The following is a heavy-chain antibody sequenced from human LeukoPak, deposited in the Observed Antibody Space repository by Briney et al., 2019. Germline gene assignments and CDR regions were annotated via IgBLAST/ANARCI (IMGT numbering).Heavy chain of an antibody. V-gene: IGHV3-48*01. CDR1: GFTFSSYS. CDR2: ISGSSYNI. J-gene: IGHJ5*02. D-gene: IGHD7-27*01. CDR3: ARGTKLGNWFDP. Sequence: GGSLRLSCAASGFTFSSYSMNWVRQAPGKGLEWVSYISGSSYNIYYADSVRGRFTISRDNAKNSLYLQVNSLRAEDTAVYYCARGTKLGNWFDPWGQGTLVTVSS.